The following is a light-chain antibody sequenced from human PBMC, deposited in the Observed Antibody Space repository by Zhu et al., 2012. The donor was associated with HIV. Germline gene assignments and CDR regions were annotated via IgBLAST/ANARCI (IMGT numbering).Light chain of an antibody. Sequence: EIVMTQSPAILSVFPGERATLSCWASQSFGTTLAWYQHKPGQPPRLLIYEVSTRATGVPARFFGSGSGTEFTLTISSVQSEDFAVYYCHYNNWLGTFGQGTKVEIK. CDR1: QSFGTT. CDR2: EVS. CDR3: HYNNWLGT. V-gene: IGKV3-15*01. J-gene: IGKJ1*01.